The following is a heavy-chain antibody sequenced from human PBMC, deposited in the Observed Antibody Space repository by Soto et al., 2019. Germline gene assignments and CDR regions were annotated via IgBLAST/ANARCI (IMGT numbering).Heavy chain of an antibody. Sequence: SVKVSCKASGGTFSSYAISWVRQAPGQGLEWMGGIIPIFGTANYAQKFQGRVTMTADESTSTAYMELRSLRSDDTAVYYCARDVGYGLIDYWGQGTLVTVSS. CDR3: ARDVGYGLIDY. D-gene: IGHD5-18*01. J-gene: IGHJ4*02. V-gene: IGHV1-69*13. CDR1: GGTFSSYA. CDR2: IIPIFGTA.